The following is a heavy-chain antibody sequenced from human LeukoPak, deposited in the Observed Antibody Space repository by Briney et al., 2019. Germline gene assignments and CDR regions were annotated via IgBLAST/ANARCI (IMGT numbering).Heavy chain of an antibody. CDR2: IYYSGST. CDR3: ARVMGNWFDP. J-gene: IGHJ5*02. Sequence: SETLSLTCTVSGGSISSYYWSWIRQPPGKGLEWIGYIYYSGSTNYNPSLKSRVTISVDTSKNQFSLKLSSVTAADTAVYYCARVMGNWFDPWGQGTLVTVSS. CDR1: GGSISSYY. D-gene: IGHD3-10*01. V-gene: IGHV4-59*01.